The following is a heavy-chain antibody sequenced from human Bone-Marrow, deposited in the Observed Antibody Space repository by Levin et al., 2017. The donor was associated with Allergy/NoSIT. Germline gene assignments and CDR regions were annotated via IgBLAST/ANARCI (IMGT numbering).Heavy chain of an antibody. Sequence: GESLKISCAASGFTFSSYSMNWVRQAPGKGLEWVSSISSSSSYIYYADSVKGRFTISRDNAKNSLYLQMNSLRAEDTAVYYCARDRSEYSSSSAFDYWGQGTLVTVSS. CDR1: GFTFSSYS. J-gene: IGHJ4*02. V-gene: IGHV3-21*01. CDR3: ARDRSEYSSSSAFDY. CDR2: ISSSSSYI. D-gene: IGHD6-6*01.